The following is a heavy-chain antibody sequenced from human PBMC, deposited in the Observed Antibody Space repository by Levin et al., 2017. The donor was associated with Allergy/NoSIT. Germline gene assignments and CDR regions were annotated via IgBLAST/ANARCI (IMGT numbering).Heavy chain of an antibody. Sequence: SETLSLTCTVSGGSISSSSYYWGWIRQPPGKGLEWIGSIYYSGSTYYNPSLKSRVTISVDTSKNQFSLKLSSVTAADTAVYYCARSPHDSYGDYSYYYYGMDVWGQGTTVTVSS. J-gene: IGHJ6*02. CDR2: IYYSGST. D-gene: IGHD4-17*01. CDR1: GGSISSSSYY. V-gene: IGHV4-39*07. CDR3: ARSPHDSYGDYSYYYYGMDV.